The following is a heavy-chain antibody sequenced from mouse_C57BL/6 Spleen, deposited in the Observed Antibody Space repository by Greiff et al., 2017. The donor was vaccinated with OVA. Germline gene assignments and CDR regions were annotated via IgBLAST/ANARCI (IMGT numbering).Heavy chain of an antibody. CDR3: ARDYAMDY. Sequence: EVQLQQSGPGLVKPSQSLSLTCSVTGYSITSGYYWNWIRQFPGNKLEWMGYISYDGSNNYNPSLKNRISITLDTSKNQFFLKLNSVTTEDTATYYCARDYAMDYWGQGTSVTVSS. CDR2: ISYDGSN. J-gene: IGHJ4*01. V-gene: IGHV3-6*01. CDR1: GYSITSGYY.